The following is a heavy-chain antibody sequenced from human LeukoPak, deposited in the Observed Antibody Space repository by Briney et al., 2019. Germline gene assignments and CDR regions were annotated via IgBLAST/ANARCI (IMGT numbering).Heavy chain of an antibody. J-gene: IGHJ3*02. Sequence: SETLSLTCAVYGGSFSGYYWSWIRQPPGKGLEWIGEINHSGSTNYNPSLKSRVTISVDTSKNQFSLKLSSVTAADTAVYYCAKVSSGWSDAFDIWGQGTMVTVSS. V-gene: IGHV4-34*01. CDR3: AKVSSGWSDAFDI. CDR1: GGSFSGYY. D-gene: IGHD6-19*01. CDR2: INHSGST.